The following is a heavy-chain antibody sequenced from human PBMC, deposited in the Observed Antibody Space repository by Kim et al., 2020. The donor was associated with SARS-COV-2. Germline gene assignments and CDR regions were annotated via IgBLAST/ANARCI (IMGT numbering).Heavy chain of an antibody. Sequence: GGSLRLSCAASGFTFSSYAMHWVRQAPGKGLVWVAGISYDGSNKYYADSVKGRFTISRDNSKNTLYLQMNSLRAEDTAVYYCAREVGVGNYYGSGCYRSGGFLDFDYWGQGALVTVSS. CDR1: GFTFSSYA. CDR2: ISYDGSNK. CDR3: AREVGVGNYYGSGCYRSGGFLDFDY. D-gene: IGHD3-10*01. V-gene: IGHV3-30*04. J-gene: IGHJ4*02.